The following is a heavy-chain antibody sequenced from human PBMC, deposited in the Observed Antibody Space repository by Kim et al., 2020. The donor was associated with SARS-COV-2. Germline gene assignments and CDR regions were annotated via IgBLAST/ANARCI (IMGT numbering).Heavy chain of an antibody. CDR2: MNPNSGNT. Sequence: ASVKVSCKASGYTFTSYDINWVRQVTGQGLEWMGWMNPNSGNTGSAQKFQGRVTMTSDTSIGTAYMELSRLGSEDTAVYYCARYIEMRGAKYYYFGMDVWGQGTTVTVSS. V-gene: IGHV1-8*01. CDR3: ARYIEMRGAKYYYFGMDV. CDR1: GYTFTSYD. D-gene: IGHD3-10*01. J-gene: IGHJ6*02.